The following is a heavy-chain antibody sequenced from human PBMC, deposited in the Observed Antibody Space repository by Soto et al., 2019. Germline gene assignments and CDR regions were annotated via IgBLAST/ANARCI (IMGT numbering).Heavy chain of an antibody. V-gene: IGHV4-59*01. Sequence: SETLSLTCTVSGGSISSYYWSWIRQPPGKGLEWMGYIYYSGTTTNYNPSLKSRVTLSVDTSKNQFSLKLSSVTAADTAVYYCALRRMAVVPEYWGQGTLVTVS. CDR3: ALRRMAVVPEY. CDR1: GGSISSYY. CDR2: IYYSGTTT. J-gene: IGHJ4*02. D-gene: IGHD3-22*01.